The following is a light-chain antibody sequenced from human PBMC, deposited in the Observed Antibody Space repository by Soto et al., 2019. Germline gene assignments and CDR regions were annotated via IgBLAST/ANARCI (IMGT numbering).Light chain of an antibody. CDR1: QSVSVN. Sequence: EIVMTQSPATLSVSPGERATLSCRASQSVSVNLAWYQQKPGQPPRLLIYGASTRATGIPARFSGSGSGTEFTLTINSLQSEDFAVYYCQQYNNWPPFTFGPGTKVDIK. CDR3: QQYNNWPPFT. CDR2: GAS. V-gene: IGKV3-15*01. J-gene: IGKJ3*01.